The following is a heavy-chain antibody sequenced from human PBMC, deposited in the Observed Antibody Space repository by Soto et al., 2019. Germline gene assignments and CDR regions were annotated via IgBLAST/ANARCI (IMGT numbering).Heavy chain of an antibody. D-gene: IGHD5-12*01. CDR2: ISGSGEST. V-gene: IGHV3-23*01. CDR1: RFKFASYA. Sequence: PGGSLRLSCVASRFKFASYAMSWVRQAPGKGLEWVSGISGSGESTFYADSVKGRLTISRDNSKNTIYLQMNSLRVEDTAKYYCVKEWTPRRAFDYWGQGTLVTVSS. CDR3: VKEWTPRRAFDY. J-gene: IGHJ4*02.